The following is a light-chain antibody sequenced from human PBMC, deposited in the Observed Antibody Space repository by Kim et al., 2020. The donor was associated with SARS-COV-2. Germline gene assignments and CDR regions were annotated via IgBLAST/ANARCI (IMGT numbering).Light chain of an antibody. Sequence: EIVLTQSPATLSLSPGDRATLSCRASQSVTTRLAWYQQKPGQAPRLLIQDTSHRAAGIPDRFSGRGSGTDFILTISSLEPEDFAVYYCQQRSKWELSFGGGTKVEI. CDR1: QSVTTR. J-gene: IGKJ4*01. V-gene: IGKV3-11*01. CDR2: DTS. CDR3: QQRSKWELS.